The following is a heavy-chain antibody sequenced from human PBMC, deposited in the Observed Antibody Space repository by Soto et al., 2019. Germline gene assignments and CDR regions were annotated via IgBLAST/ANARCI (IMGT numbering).Heavy chain of an antibody. CDR2: IKSKTDGGTT. V-gene: IGHV3-15*07. CDR1: GFTFSNAW. CDR3: TTDRSDMSTGYSYYSYGMGV. D-gene: IGHD3-9*01. Sequence: GGSLRLSCAASGFTFSNAWMSWVRQAPGKGLEWVGRIKSKTDGGTTDYAAPVKGRFTISRDDSKITLYLQMNSLKTEDTAVYYCTTDRSDMSTGYSYYSYGMGVRDQGTTVTVAS. J-gene: IGHJ6*02.